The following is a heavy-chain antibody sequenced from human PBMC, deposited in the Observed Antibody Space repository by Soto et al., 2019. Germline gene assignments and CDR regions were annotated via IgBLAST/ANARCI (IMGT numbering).Heavy chain of an antibody. CDR1: GGSFSGYY. J-gene: IGHJ3*02. V-gene: IGHV4-34*01. CDR2: INHSGST. CDR3: AKGVPYYDNTGHGIYAFDN. Sequence: SETLSLTCAVYGGSFSGYYWSWIRQPPGKGLEWIGEINHSGSTNYNPSLKSRVTISVDTSKNQFSLKLSSVTAADTAVYYCAKGVPYYDNTGHGIYAFDNWGRGTAVTVSS. D-gene: IGHD3-22*01.